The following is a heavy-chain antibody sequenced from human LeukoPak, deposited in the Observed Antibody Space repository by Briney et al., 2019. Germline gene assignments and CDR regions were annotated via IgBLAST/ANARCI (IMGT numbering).Heavy chain of an antibody. CDR1: GYTFTDYF. CDR3: ARVRDVTGLLY. CDR2: INPKSGDT. J-gene: IGHJ4*02. V-gene: IGHV1-2*02. Sequence: ASVKDPCKASGYTFTDYFLHWVRQAPGRGLEWMAWINPKSGDTKYTQNLQGRVTVTRDTSISTLSMELSRLISDDTAVYYCARVRDVTGLLYWGQGTLVTVSS. D-gene: IGHD1-14*01.